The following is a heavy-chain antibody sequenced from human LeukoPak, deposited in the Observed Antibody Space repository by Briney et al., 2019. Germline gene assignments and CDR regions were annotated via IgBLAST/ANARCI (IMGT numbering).Heavy chain of an antibody. CDR2: FDPEDGET. J-gene: IGHJ3*02. D-gene: IGHD4-11*01. Sequence: AASAKVSCKVSGYTLTELSMHWVRQAPGKGLEWMGGFDPEDGETIYAQKFQGRVTMTEDTSTDTAYMELSSLRSDDTAVYYCATDHSRSDAFDIWGQGTMVTVSS. CDR3: ATDHSRSDAFDI. CDR1: GYTLTELS. V-gene: IGHV1-24*01.